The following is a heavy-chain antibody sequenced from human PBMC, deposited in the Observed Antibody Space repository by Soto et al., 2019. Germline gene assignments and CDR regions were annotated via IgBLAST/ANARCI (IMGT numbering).Heavy chain of an antibody. V-gene: IGHV4-39*07. CDR1: GGSISASSYY. J-gene: IGHJ1*01. D-gene: IGHD3-22*01. CDR2: MDYSGST. CDR3: ARGRHHETSGYYSGGWYFQH. Sequence: SETLSLTCTVSGGSISASSYYWGWIRQPPGKGLEWIGSMDYSGSTYYNPSLKSRVTISVAMSKNQFSLELSSVTAADTAMYYCARGRHHETSGYYSGGWYFQHWGQGTLVTVSS.